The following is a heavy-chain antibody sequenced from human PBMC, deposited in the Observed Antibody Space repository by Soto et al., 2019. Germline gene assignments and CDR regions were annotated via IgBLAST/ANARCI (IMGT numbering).Heavy chain of an antibody. Sequence: LRLSCAASGFSFVNYAMNWVRQAPGKGLEWVSGLSGSGTSTYYADSVKGRFTISRDNSRDTLFLQMNSLTADDTAVYYCAKATTNGGWFNPFDSWGQGXLVTSPQ. V-gene: IGHV3-23*01. J-gene: IGHJ4*02. D-gene: IGHD6-19*01. CDR1: GFSFVNYA. CDR3: AKATTNGGWFNPFDS. CDR2: LSGSGTST.